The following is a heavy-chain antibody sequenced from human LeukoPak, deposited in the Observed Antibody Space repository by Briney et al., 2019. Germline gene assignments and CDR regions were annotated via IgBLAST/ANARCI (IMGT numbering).Heavy chain of an antibody. CDR3: ARPGSSGWYQNEY. Sequence: ASVKVSFGASGYTFTSYGISWVRQAPGQGLEWMGLISAYNGDTNYAQTLQGRVTMTTPTSTRTAYLELRRLRSDDTDVYYCARPGSSGWYQNEYWGQGTLVTVSS. CDR2: ISAYNGDT. D-gene: IGHD6-19*01. V-gene: IGHV1-18*01. J-gene: IGHJ4*02. CDR1: GYTFTSYG.